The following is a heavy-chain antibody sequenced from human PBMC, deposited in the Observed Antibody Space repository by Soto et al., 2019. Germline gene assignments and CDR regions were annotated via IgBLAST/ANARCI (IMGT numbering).Heavy chain of an antibody. CDR3: ARHDYSDRAFDL. V-gene: IGHV4-61*08. Sequence: SETLSLTCIVSGGSVGSGAYYWSWIRQPPGNALEWIGYIQYSGDTNYNSSLKSRVTISVAMSRNRFSLKLTSVTAADTAFYYCARHDYSDRAFDLWGQGTMVTVSS. D-gene: IGHD3-22*01. CDR2: IQYSGDT. J-gene: IGHJ3*01. CDR1: GGSVGSGAYY.